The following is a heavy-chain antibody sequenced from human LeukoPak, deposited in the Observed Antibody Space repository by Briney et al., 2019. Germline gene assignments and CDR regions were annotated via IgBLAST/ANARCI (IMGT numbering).Heavy chain of an antibody. CDR2: IYSGGST. D-gene: IGHD3-10*01. CDR1: GFTVSSNY. Sequence: GGSLRLSCAASGFTVSSNYMSWVRQAPGKGLEWVSVIYSGGSTYYADSVKGRFTIPRDNSKNTLYLQMNSLRAEDTAVYYCARPLHYYGSGSYGYWGQGTLVTVSS. V-gene: IGHV3-66*04. CDR3: ARPLHYYGSGSYGY. J-gene: IGHJ4*02.